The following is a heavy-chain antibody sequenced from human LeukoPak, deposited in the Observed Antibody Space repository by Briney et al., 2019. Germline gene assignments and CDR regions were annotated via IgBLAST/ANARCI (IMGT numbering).Heavy chain of an antibody. J-gene: IGHJ6*02. CDR3: TRGPIQLWIHNAMDV. V-gene: IGHV3-49*04. CDR2: IRSKAYGGTI. D-gene: IGHD5-18*01. Sequence: PGRSLRLSCTTSGLTFGDYAMSWVRQAPGKGLEWVGFIRSKAYGGTIEYAASVKGRFTISRDDSKSIAYLQMNSLKIEDTALYYCTRGPIQLWIHNAMDVWGQGTTVTVSS. CDR1: GLTFGDYA.